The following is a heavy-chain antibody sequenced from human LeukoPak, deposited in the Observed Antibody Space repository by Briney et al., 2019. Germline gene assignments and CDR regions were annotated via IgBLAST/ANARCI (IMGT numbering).Heavy chain of an antibody. V-gene: IGHV3-23*01. Sequence: GGSLRLSCVASGFTFSNYAMSWVRQAPGKGLELVSGIYGSDDKTVYGDAVKGRFAISRDNSKNTLYLQMNSLRADDTAVYYCAKTQGYYDAWGQGALVTVSS. D-gene: IGHD2-15*01. CDR2: IYGSDDKT. J-gene: IGHJ5*02. CDR1: GFTFSNYA. CDR3: AKTQGYYDA.